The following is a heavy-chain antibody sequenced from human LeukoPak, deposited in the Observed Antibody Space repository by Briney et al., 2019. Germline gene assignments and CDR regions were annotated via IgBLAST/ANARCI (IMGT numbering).Heavy chain of an antibody. J-gene: IGHJ5*01. CDR3: EKAVTYYDFWSGFYS. CDR2: ISWNSGSL. D-gene: IGHD3-3*01. Sequence: LTGGSLRLSCAASGFTFDEYAMHWVRHAPGKGLEWVSTISWNSGSLGYADSVKGRFTISRDNAKNSLYLQMNSLRAEDTALYYCEKAVTYYDFWSGFYSWGQGTLVTVSS. CDR1: GFTFDEYA. V-gene: IGHV3-9*01.